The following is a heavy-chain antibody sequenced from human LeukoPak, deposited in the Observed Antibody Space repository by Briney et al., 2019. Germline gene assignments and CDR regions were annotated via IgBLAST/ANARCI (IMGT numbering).Heavy chain of an antibody. Sequence: SETLSLTCVVSGYSISSGYYWGWIRQPPGKGLEWIGSIYHSGSTYYNPSLKSRVTISVDTSKNQFSLKLSSVTAADTAVYYCATQQWLVREVVYWGQGTLVTVSS. CDR3: ATQQWLVREVVY. CDR1: GYSISSGYY. CDR2: IYHSGST. V-gene: IGHV4-38-2*01. J-gene: IGHJ4*02. D-gene: IGHD6-19*01.